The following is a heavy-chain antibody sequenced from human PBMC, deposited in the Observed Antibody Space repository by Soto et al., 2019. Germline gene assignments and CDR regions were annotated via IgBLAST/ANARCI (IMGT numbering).Heavy chain of an antibody. CDR3: ARGPGRYCSSTNCPLPFDP. CDR1: GYTFTSYD. V-gene: IGHV1-8*01. J-gene: IGHJ5*02. D-gene: IGHD2-2*01. Sequence: ASVKVSCKASGYTFTSYDINWVRQATGQGLEWMGWMNPNSGNTGYAQKFQGRVTMTRNTSISTAYMELSSLRSEDTAVYYCARGPGRYCSSTNCPLPFDPWGQGTLVTVSS. CDR2: MNPNSGNT.